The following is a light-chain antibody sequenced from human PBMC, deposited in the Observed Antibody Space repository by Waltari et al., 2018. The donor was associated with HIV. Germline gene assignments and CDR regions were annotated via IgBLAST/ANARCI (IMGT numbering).Light chain of an antibody. V-gene: IGKV1-5*03. CDR2: KAS. CDR1: QNIFSW. J-gene: IGKJ4*01. CDR3: QQYHKFPLT. Sequence: DLQMTQSPSALSTSVGDRVTITCRASQNIFSWLDWYQQKPGKAPKVLIYKASSLESGVPSRFSGVGSGTEFTLTISSLQPDDFATYYCQQYHKFPLTFGGGTKVEIK.